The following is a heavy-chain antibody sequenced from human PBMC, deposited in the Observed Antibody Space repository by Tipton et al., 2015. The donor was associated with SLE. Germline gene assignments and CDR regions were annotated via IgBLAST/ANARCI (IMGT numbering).Heavy chain of an antibody. CDR1: GGSFSGYY. V-gene: IGHV4-34*01. CDR2: INHSGGT. D-gene: IGHD3-22*01. Sequence: TLSLTCAVYGGSFSGYYWSWIRQPPGKGLEWIGEINHSGGTNYTPSLKSRVTISVDTSKNQFSLKLSSVTAADTAVYYCARGGRVTYYYDSSGYGLDYWGQGTLVTVSS. CDR3: ARGGRVTYYYDSSGYGLDY. J-gene: IGHJ4*02.